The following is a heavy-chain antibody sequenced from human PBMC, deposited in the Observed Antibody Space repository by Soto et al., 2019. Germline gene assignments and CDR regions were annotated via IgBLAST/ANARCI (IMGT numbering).Heavy chain of an antibody. D-gene: IGHD1-26*01. CDR1: GYTFIGHY. Sequence: ASVKVSCKASGYTFIGHYIHWVRQAPGQGLEWMGRINPRSGDTTYAQKFQGRLTMTRDTSISTAYMELSSLRSDDTAVYYCGRDGVGATPLGWFDPWGQGSLVTVSS. CDR3: GRDGVGATPLGWFDP. V-gene: IGHV1-2*06. CDR2: INPRSGDT. J-gene: IGHJ5*02.